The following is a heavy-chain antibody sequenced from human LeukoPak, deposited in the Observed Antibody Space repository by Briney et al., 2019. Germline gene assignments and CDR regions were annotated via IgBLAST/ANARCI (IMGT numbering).Heavy chain of an antibody. D-gene: IGHD3-22*01. V-gene: IGHV1-2*06. CDR3: RADYYDSSGYGILFDY. CDR2: INPNSGGT. Sequence: ASVKVSCKASGYTFTSYAMHWVRQAPGQGLEWMGRINPNSGGTNYAQKFQGRVTMTRDTSISTAYMELSRLRSDDTAVYYCRADYYDSSGYGILFDYWGQGTLVTVSS. J-gene: IGHJ4*02. CDR1: GYTFTSYA.